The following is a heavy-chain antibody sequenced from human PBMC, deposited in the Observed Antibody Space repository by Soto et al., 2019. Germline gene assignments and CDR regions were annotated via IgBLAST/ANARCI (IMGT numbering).Heavy chain of an antibody. J-gene: IGHJ4*02. CDR2: IIPIFGTA. CDR3: ASSGFTGYSSGWYDFDY. D-gene: IGHD6-19*01. Sequence: QVQLVQSGAEVKKPGSSVKVSCKASGGTFSSYAISWVRQAPGQGLEWMVGIIPIFGTANYAQKFQGRVTITADEYTSTAYMELSSLRSEDTAVYYCASSGFTGYSSGWYDFDYWGQGTLVTVSS. V-gene: IGHV1-69*01. CDR1: GGTFSSYA.